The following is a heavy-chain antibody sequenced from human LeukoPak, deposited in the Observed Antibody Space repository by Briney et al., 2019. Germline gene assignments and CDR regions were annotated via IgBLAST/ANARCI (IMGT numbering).Heavy chain of an antibody. D-gene: IGHD3-10*01. V-gene: IGHV1-2*02. CDR1: GYTFTGYY. CDR3: ARASQIMVRGVISLAY. J-gene: IGHJ4*02. Sequence: VASVKVSCKASGYTFTGYYIHWVRQAPGQGLEWMGWINPNSGGTNYAQKFQGRVTMTRDTSISTAYMELSRLRSDDTAVYYCARASQIMVRGVISLAYWGQGTMVTVSS. CDR2: INPNSGGT.